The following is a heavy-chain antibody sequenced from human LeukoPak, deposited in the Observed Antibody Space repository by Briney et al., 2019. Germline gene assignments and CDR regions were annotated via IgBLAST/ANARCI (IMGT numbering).Heavy chain of an antibody. Sequence: GGSLRLSCAASGFTFSSYAMSWVRQAPGKGLEWVAVISYDGSNKYYADSVKGRFTISRDSSKNTLYLQMNSLRAEDTAVYYCARSKQFGGVSYYYYYGMDVWGQGTTVTVSS. CDR2: ISYDGSNK. CDR3: ARSKQFGGVSYYYYYGMDV. CDR1: GFTFSSYA. J-gene: IGHJ6*02. V-gene: IGHV3-30-3*01. D-gene: IGHD3-16*01.